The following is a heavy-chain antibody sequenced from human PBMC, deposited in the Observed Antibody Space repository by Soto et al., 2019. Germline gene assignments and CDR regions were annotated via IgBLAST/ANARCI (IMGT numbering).Heavy chain of an antibody. CDR3: AREDSIIIPAVSDF. Sequence: GGALRLASPVSGFAFNNYGIVWVRQALGKGLEWVSSISKSDYTYYSDSVKGRFTISRDNAKNSVSLQMNTLRVEDTAVYYCAREDSIIIPAVSDFWGQGTLVTVSS. CDR1: GFAFNNYG. D-gene: IGHD2-2*01. CDR2: ISKSDYT. V-gene: IGHV3-21*01. J-gene: IGHJ4*02.